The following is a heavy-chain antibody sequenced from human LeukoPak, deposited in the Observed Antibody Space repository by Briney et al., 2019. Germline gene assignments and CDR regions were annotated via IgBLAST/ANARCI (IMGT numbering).Heavy chain of an antibody. V-gene: IGHV3-23*01. CDR3: AKGPRITIILVGNPFDY. D-gene: IGHD3-22*01. J-gene: IGHJ4*02. CDR1: GFTFSSYA. Sequence: GGSLRLPCAASGFTFSSYAMNWVRQAPGKGLEWVSVISGSGGTTNYADSVKGRFTISRDNSKNTLYLQMNSLRAEDTAVYYCAKGPRITIILVGNPFDYWGQGTLATVSS. CDR2: ISGSGGTT.